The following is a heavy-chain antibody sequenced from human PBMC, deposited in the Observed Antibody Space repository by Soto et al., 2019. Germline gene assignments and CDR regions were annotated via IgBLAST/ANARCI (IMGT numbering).Heavy chain of an antibody. CDR1: GGSISSSNW. CDR2: IYHSGST. D-gene: IGHD3-3*01. V-gene: IGHV4-4*02. J-gene: IGHJ6*02. CDR3: ARGELFGGYYYYYYGMDV. Sequence: SETLSLTCAVSGGSISSSNWWSWVREPPGKGLEWIGEIYHSGSTNYNPSLKSRVTISVDKSKNQFSLKLSSVTAADTAVYYCARGELFGGYYYYYYGMDVWGQGTTVT.